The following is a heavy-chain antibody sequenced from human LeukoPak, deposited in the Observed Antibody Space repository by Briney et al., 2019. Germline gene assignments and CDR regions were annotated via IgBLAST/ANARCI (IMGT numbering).Heavy chain of an antibody. CDR3: ARGRITMVRGGNYYYMDV. CDR2: INAGNGNT. CDR1: GYTFTSYA. J-gene: IGHJ6*03. V-gene: IGHV1-3*03. D-gene: IGHD3-10*01. Sequence: ASVKVSCKASGYTFTSYAMRWVRQAPGQRLEWMGWINAGNGNTKYSQEFQGRVTITRDTSASTAYMELSSLRSEDMAVYYCARGRITMVRGGNYYYMDVWGKGTTVTVSS.